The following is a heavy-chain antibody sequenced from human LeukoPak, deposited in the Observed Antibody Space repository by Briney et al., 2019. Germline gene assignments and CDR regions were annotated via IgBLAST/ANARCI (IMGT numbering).Heavy chain of an antibody. CDR2: IYHSGST. Sequence: SETLSLTCTVSGYSISSGYYWGWIRQPPGKGLEGIGSIYHSGSTYYNSSLKSRVTIAVETSKTQFSLKLSSVPAADKAVYYCARSCRILDIVATIRARLGGNGFDIWGQGTMVTVSS. CDR3: ARSCRILDIVATIRARLGGNGFDI. J-gene: IGHJ3*02. D-gene: IGHD5-12*01. CDR1: GYSISSGYY. V-gene: IGHV4-38-2*02.